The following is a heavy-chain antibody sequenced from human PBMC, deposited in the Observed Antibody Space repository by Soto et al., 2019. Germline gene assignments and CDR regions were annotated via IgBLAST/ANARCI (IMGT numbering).Heavy chain of an antibody. Sequence: GGSLRLSCAASGFTLSSYNMNWVRQAPGKGLEWVSYISSSSTTIYYADSVKGRFTISRDNAKNSLYLQMNSLRAEDTAVYYCARDTELWFGDNVRYNWFDPWGQGTLVTVSS. CDR2: ISSSSTTI. CDR3: ARDTELWFGDNVRYNWFDP. J-gene: IGHJ5*02. D-gene: IGHD3-10*01. V-gene: IGHV3-48*01. CDR1: GFTLSSYN.